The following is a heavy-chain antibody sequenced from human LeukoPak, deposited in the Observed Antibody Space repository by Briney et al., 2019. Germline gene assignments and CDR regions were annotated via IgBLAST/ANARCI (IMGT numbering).Heavy chain of an antibody. Sequence: GRSLRLSCAASGFTFSNYAMHWVRQAPGKGLEWVAIISYDGSNKYYADSVKGRFTISRDNSKNTLFLEMNSLGSEDTAVYYCARDLREWLRSILIYWGQGTQVTVST. CDR1: GFTFSNYA. J-gene: IGHJ4*02. D-gene: IGHD5-12*01. CDR3: ARDLREWLRSILIY. V-gene: IGHV3-30*04. CDR2: ISYDGSNK.